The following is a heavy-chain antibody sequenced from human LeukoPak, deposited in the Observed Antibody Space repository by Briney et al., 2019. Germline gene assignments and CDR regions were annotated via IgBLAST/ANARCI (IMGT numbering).Heavy chain of an antibody. CDR2: INHSGST. CDR1: GGSFSGYY. Sequence: SETLSLTCTVYGGSFSGYYWSWIRQPPGKGLEWIGEINHSGSTNYSPSLKSRVTISVDTSKNQFSLRLSSVTAADTAVYYCARLDGSGSYYRHWGQGTLVTVSS. V-gene: IGHV4-34*01. J-gene: IGHJ4*02. CDR3: ARLDGSGSYYRH. D-gene: IGHD3-10*01.